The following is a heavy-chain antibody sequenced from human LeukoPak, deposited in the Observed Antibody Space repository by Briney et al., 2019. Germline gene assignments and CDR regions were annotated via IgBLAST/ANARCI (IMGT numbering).Heavy chain of an antibody. CDR1: GFTFSSYA. J-gene: IGHJ4*02. Sequence: GGSLRLSYAASGFTFSSYAMHWVRQAPGKGLEWVAVISYDGSNKYYADSVKGRFTISRDNSKNTLYLQMNSLRAEDTAVYYCARVVRYYFDYWGQGTLVTVSS. D-gene: IGHD3-10*01. CDR2: ISYDGSNK. CDR3: ARVVRYYFDY. V-gene: IGHV3-30*04.